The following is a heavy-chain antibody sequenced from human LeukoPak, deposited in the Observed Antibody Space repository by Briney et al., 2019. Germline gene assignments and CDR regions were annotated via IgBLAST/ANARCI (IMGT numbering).Heavy chain of an antibody. V-gene: IGHV4-4*02. D-gene: IGHD1-26*01. CDR3: TSSVMGATSPSNLDS. CDR2: IYHRGST. J-gene: IGHJ4*02. CDR1: GGSISSDNW. Sequence: PSGTLSLTCAVSGGSISSDNWWSWVRQPPGKGLEWIGEIYHRGSTSYNPSLKSRVTMSVDKSNNLFSLRLTSVTAADTAVYFCTSSVMGATSPSNLDSWGQGILVTVSS.